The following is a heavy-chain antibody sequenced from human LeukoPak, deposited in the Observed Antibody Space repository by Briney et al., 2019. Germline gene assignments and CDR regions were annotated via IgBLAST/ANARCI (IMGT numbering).Heavy chain of an antibody. CDR2: IQYDGGAK. CDR3: AKVGDYYDSSAQVAFDI. J-gene: IGHJ3*02. CDR1: GFSFSEYG. Sequence: GGSLRLSCVVSGFSFSEYGIHWVRQAPGKGLEWVSFIQYDGGAKYYADSVKGRFTISRDNSKNTLYLQMNSLRAEDTAVYYCAKVGDYYDSSAQVAFDIWGQGTMVTVSS. D-gene: IGHD3-22*01. V-gene: IGHV3-30*02.